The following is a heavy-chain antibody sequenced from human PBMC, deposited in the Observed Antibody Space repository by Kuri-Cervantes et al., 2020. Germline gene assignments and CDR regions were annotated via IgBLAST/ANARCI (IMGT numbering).Heavy chain of an antibody. V-gene: IGHV3-30*18. J-gene: IGHJ6*02. D-gene: IGHD6-13*01. CDR2: ISYDGSNK. Sequence: GESLKISCAASGFTFSSYGMHWVRQAPGKGLEWVAVISYDGSNKYYADSVKGRFTISRDNSKNTLYLQMNSLRAEDTAVYYCAKDLSWYHPYYYGMDVWGQGTTVTVSS. CDR1: GFTFSSYG. CDR3: AKDLSWYHPYYYGMDV.